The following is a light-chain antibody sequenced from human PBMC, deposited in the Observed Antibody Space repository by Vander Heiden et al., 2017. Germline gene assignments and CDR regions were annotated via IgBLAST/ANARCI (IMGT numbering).Light chain of an antibody. CDR2: GAS. CDR3: QQYGSSQEYT. CDR1: QSVSSSY. Sequence: EIVLTQSPGTLSLSPGERATLSCRASQSVSSSYLAWYQQKPGQAPRLLIYGASSRATVIPDRFSGSGSGTDFTLTISRLEPEDFAVYYCQQYGSSQEYTFGQGTKLEIK. V-gene: IGKV3-20*01. J-gene: IGKJ2*01.